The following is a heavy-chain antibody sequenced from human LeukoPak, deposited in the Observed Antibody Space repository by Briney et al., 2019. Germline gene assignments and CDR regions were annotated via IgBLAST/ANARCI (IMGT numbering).Heavy chain of an antibody. CDR1: GGSFSGYY. CDR2: INHSGST. J-gene: IGHJ3*02. CDR3: ARDRVAVAANDAFDI. Sequence: SETLSLTCAVYGGSFSGYYWSWIRQPPGKGLEWIGEINHSGSTNYNPSLKSRVTISVDTSKNQFSLKLSSVTAADTAVYYCARDRVAVAANDAFDIWGQGTMVTVSS. D-gene: IGHD6-19*01. V-gene: IGHV4-34*01.